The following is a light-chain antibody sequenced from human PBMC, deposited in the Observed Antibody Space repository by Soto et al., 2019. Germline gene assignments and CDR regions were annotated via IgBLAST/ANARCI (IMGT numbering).Light chain of an antibody. V-gene: IGLV1-40*01. J-gene: IGLJ3*02. CDR2: GNS. CDR3: QSYDSTLSGSG. Sequence: QSVLTQPPSVSGAPGQRVTISCTGSSSNIGAGYDVHWYQQLPGTAPKLLLYGNSNRSSGVPDRFSGSKSGTSASLAITGLQAEDEADYYCQSYDSTLSGSGFGGGTKLTVL. CDR1: SSNIGAGYD.